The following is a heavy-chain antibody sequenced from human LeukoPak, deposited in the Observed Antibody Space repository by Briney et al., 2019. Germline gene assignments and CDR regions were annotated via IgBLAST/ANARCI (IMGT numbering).Heavy chain of an antibody. J-gene: IGHJ4*02. CDR2: IYTSGST. D-gene: IGHD4-23*01. CDR3: ARDIYGGNSYYFDY. V-gene: IGHV4-4*07. CDR1: GGSISSYY. Sequence: SETLSLTCTVSGGSISSYYWSWIRQPAGKGREWIGRIYTSGSTNYNPSLKRRVTISVDTSKNQFSLNLSSVTAADTAVYYCARDIYGGNSYYFDYWGQGTLVTVSS.